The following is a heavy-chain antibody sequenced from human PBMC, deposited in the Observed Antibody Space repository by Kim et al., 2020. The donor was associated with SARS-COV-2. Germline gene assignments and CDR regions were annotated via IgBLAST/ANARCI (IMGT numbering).Heavy chain of an antibody. CDR1: GGTFSSYA. CDR2: IIPIFGTA. CDR3: ASPRIVGATENAFDI. J-gene: IGHJ3*02. Sequence: SVKVSCKASGGTFSSYAISWVRQAPGQGLEWMGGIIPIFGTANYAQKFQGRVTITADESTSTAYMELSSLRSEDTAVYYCASPRIVGATENAFDIWGQGTMVTVSS. V-gene: IGHV1-69*13. D-gene: IGHD1-26*01.